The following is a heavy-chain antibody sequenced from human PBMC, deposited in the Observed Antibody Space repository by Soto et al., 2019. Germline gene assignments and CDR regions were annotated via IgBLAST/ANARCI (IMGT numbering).Heavy chain of an antibody. D-gene: IGHD6-13*01. CDR3: ARNGGGAAAAELYWYFDL. J-gene: IGHJ2*01. V-gene: IGHV4-28*01. CDR1: GYSISSSNW. Sequence: SETLSLTCAVSGYSISSSNWWGWIRQPPGKGLEWIGYIYYSGSTYYNPSLKSRVTMSVDTSKNQFSLKLSSVTAVDTAVYYCARNGGGAAAAELYWYFDLWGRGTLVTVSS. CDR2: IYYSGST.